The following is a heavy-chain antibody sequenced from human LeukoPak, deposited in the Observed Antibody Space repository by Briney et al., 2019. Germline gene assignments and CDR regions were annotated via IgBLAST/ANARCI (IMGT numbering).Heavy chain of an antibody. V-gene: IGHV3-23*01. CDR2: ISGSGGST. CDR1: GFTFRSYA. J-gene: IGHJ4*02. Sequence: GGSLRLSCAASGFTFRSYAMNWVRQAPGKGLEWVSAISGSGGSTNYADSVKGRFTISRDNSKNTLYLQMNSLRAEDTAVYYCARVGDFDYWGQGTLVTVSS. CDR3: ARVGDFDY.